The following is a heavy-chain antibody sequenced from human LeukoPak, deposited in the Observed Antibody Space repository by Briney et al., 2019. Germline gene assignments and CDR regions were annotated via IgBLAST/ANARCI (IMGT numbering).Heavy chain of an antibody. Sequence: SETLSLTCTVSGGSISSYYWSWIRQPPGKGLEWIGYIYYSGSTNYNPSLKSRVTISVDTSKNQFSLKLNSVTAADTAVYYCARHAQQLYFDYWGQGTLVTVSS. CDR3: ARHAQQLYFDY. J-gene: IGHJ4*02. CDR1: GGSISSYY. CDR2: IYYSGST. D-gene: IGHD6-13*01. V-gene: IGHV4-59*08.